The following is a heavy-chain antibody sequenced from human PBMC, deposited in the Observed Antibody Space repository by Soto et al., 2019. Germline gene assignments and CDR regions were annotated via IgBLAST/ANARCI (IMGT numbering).Heavy chain of an antibody. Sequence: QVQLQESGPGLVKPSETLSLTCSVSGGSVSGSSHYWNWIRQTPGKGLEWIGYIDYSGNTNYSPSLKSRFTIAVDTSKTQFSLNLSSVTAADTAVYYCARGGTASRRPVAVYCHYWGQGIQVIVSS. D-gene: IGHD1-7*01. V-gene: IGHV4-61*01. CDR3: ARGGTASRRPVAVYCHY. CDR1: GGSVSGSSHY. J-gene: IGHJ1*01. CDR2: IDYSGNT.